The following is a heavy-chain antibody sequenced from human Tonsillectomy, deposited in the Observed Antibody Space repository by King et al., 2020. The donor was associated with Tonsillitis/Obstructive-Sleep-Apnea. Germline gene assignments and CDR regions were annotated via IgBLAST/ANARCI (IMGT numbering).Heavy chain of an antibody. CDR3: ARDGLRYCSGGSCRSRFDP. D-gene: IGHD2-15*01. V-gene: IGHV1-18*01. CDR1: GYTFTSYG. Sequence: QLVQSGAEVKKPGASVKVSCKASGYTFTSYGISWGRHAPGQGLEWMGLISRYKGNTNYAQKLQGRVTTTTATSPSTAYMGLRSLGSDDTAVYYCARDGLRYCSGGSCRSRFDPWGQGTLVTVSS. J-gene: IGHJ5*02. CDR2: ISRYKGNT.